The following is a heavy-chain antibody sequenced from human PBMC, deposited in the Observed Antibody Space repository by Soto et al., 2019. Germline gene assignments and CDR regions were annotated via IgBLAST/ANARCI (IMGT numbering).Heavy chain of an antibody. Sequence: GGSLRLSCAASGFTFSNAWMSWGRQAPGKGREWGGRIKSKTDGGTTDYAAPVKGRFTISRDDSKNTLYLQMNSLKTEDTAVYYCTTDVQWFGDDQNYYYYGMDVWGQGTTVTVSS. J-gene: IGHJ6*02. CDR2: IKSKTDGGTT. V-gene: IGHV3-15*01. D-gene: IGHD3-10*01. CDR1: GFTFSNAW. CDR3: TTDVQWFGDDQNYYYYGMDV.